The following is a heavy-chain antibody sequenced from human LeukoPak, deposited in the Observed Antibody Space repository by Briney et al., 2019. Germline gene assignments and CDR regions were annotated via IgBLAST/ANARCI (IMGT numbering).Heavy chain of an antibody. CDR1: GFTFSTYW. V-gene: IGHV3-7*01. CDR3: AREIPPDI. Sequence: GGSLRLSCAASGFTFSTYWMNWVRQAPGKGLEWVANIKQDGTEKYYVDSVKGRFTISRDKAKNSLYLQMNSLRDEDTAVYYCAREIPPDIWGQGTPVTVSS. J-gene: IGHJ4*02. D-gene: IGHD2-15*01. CDR2: IKQDGTEK.